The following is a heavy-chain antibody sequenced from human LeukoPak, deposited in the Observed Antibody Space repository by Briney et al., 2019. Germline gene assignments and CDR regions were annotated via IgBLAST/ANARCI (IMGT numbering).Heavy chain of an antibody. J-gene: IGHJ3*01. CDR2: IGYDGRDK. CDR1: GFTFSSYG. D-gene: IGHD1-26*01. CDR3: AKDWPWEGRTGDLNV. Sequence: QPGGSLRLSCAASGFTFSSYGMHWVRQAPGKGLEWVTFIGYDGRDKYYADSVKGRFTVSKDNSKNTLYLQMSSLRAEDTAVYYCAKDWPWEGRTGDLNVWGQGTMVTVSS. V-gene: IGHV3-30*02.